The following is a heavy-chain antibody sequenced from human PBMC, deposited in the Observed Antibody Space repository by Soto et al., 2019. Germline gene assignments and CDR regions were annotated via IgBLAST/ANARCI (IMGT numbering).Heavy chain of an antibody. V-gene: IGHV4-39*01. CDR1: GDSINSDNYY. CDR3: ARLEGLATISYYFDY. CDR2: IYYRGNT. J-gene: IGHJ4*02. Sequence: PSATLSLTCSVSGDSINSDNYYWGWIRQPPGKGLEWIGSIYYRGNTYYNPSLKTRVTISLDKSKSQFSLKLNSVTAADSAVYFCARLEGLATISYYFDYWGQGTLVTVSS. D-gene: IGHD3-9*01.